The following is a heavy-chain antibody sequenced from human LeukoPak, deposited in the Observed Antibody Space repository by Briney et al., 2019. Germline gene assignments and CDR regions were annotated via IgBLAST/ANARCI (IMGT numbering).Heavy chain of an antibody. CDR3: ARDRAVTPGGGYYYYGMDV. Sequence: SETLSLTCTVSGGSISSHYWSWIRQPPGKGLEWIGYIYYSGSTNYNPSLKSRVTISVDTSKNQFSLKLSSVTAADTAVYYCARDRAVTPGGGYYYYGMDVWGQGTTVTVSS. D-gene: IGHD4-23*01. J-gene: IGHJ6*02. CDR2: IYYSGST. CDR1: GGSISSHY. V-gene: IGHV4-59*11.